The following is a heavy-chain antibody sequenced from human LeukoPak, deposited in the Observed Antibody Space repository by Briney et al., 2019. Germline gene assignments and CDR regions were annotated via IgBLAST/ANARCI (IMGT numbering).Heavy chain of an antibody. CDR3: ARGGVSYYYGSGGYYYGMDV. Sequence: SETLSLTCAVYGGSFSGYYWSWIRQPPGKGLDWIGEINHSGSTNYNPSLKSRVTISVDTSKNQFSLKLSSVTAADTAVYYCARGGVSYYYGSGGYYYGMDVWGQGTTVTVSS. D-gene: IGHD3-10*01. J-gene: IGHJ6*02. V-gene: IGHV4-34*01. CDR1: GGSFSGYY. CDR2: INHSGST.